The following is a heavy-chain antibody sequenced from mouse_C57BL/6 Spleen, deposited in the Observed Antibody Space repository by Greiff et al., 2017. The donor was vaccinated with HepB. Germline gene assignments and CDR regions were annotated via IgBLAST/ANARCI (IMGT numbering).Heavy chain of an antibody. CDR1: GYTFTDYY. D-gene: IGHD1-1*02. CDR2: INPNNGGT. V-gene: IGHV1-26*01. CDR3: ARWWFDY. Sequence: EVKLQQSGPELVKPGASVKISCKASGYTFTDYYMNWVKQSHGKSLEWIGDINPNNGGTSYNQKFKGKATLTVDKSSSTAYMELRSLTSEDSAVYYCARWWFDYWGQGTTLTVSS. J-gene: IGHJ2*01.